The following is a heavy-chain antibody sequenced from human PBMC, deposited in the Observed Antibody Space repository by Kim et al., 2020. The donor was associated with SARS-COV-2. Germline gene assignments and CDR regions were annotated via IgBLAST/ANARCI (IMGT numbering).Heavy chain of an antibody. CDR2: IYWDDDK. V-gene: IGHV2-5*02. Sequence: SGPTLVKPTQTLTLTCTFSGFSLSTSGVGVGWIRQPPGKALEWLALIYWDDDKRYSASLKSRLTISKDTSKNQVVLTMTNMDPVDTATYYCAHRDLGLAVPGTRDYYFDSWGQGTLVTVSS. D-gene: IGHD6-19*01. CDR3: AHRDLGLAVPGTRDYYFDS. J-gene: IGHJ4*02. CDR1: GFSLSTSGVG.